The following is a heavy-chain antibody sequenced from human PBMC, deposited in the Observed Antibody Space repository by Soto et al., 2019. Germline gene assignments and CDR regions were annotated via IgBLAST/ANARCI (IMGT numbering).Heavy chain of an antibody. V-gene: IGHV3-21*01. CDR2: FTNRGTNT. J-gene: IGHJ5*01. Sequence: GGSLRLPGAASGFSFGSYTMNWVRQAPGKGRQWFSSFTNRGTNTYSADSVKGRFNISRDNDKNSLYLQTNNLRAEDTASYFCARAHEVASFDSWGLGTMVTVSS. D-gene: IGHD2-15*01. CDR3: ARAHEVASFDS. CDR1: GFSFGSYT.